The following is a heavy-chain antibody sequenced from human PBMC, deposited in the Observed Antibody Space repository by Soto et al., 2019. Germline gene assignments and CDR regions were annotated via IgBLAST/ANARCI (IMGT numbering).Heavy chain of an antibody. CDR2: ITSSGATT. J-gene: IGHJ4*02. Sequence: EVQLLESGGGLVQPGGSLRLSCAASGFPFSTYVMTWARQAPGKGLEWVSAITSSGATTYYVDSVRGRFTISRDNSQTPILLQLHTLPAEDTAMYSSPNSGSPDDWGQGTLVTVS. D-gene: IGHD6-25*01. V-gene: IGHV3-23*01. CDR1: GFPFSTYV. CDR3: PNSGSPDD.